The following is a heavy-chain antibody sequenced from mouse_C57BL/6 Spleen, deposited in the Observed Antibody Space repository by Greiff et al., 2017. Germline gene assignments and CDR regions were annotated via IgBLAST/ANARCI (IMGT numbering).Heavy chain of an antibody. CDR1: GYTFTGYW. Sequence: VNVLESGAELMKPGASVKLSCKATGYTFTGYWIEWVKQRPGHGLDWIGEILPGSGSTNYNQKFKGKATFTADTSSNTAYMQLSSLATEDSAISNCARAGVFSDYAMDYWGQGTSVTVSS. J-gene: IGHJ4*01. CDR2: ILPGSGST. V-gene: IGHV1-9*01. D-gene: IGHD2-10*02. CDR3: ARAGVFSDYAMDY.